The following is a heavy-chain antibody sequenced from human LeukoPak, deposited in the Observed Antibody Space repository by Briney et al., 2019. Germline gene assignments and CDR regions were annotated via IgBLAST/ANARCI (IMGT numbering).Heavy chain of an antibody. J-gene: IGHJ4*02. CDR3: ARGHYDVLAASYKWTPDY. V-gene: IGHV3-21*01. D-gene: IGHD3-9*01. CDR2: ISSGGDYV. Sequence: GGSLRLSCAASGFTFNTFNMNWVRQAPGKGLEWVSSISSGGDYVYYADSVKGRFSTSRYNAKNSLSLQLNSLRVEDTAVYYCARGHYDVLAASYKWTPDYWGQGTLVTVSS. CDR1: GFTFNTFN.